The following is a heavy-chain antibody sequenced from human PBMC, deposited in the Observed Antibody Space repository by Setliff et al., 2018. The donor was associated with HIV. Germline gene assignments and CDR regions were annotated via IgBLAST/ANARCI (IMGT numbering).Heavy chain of an antibody. CDR2: IDYNEIT. CDR1: GDSVSRSNYY. J-gene: IGHJ3*02. CDR3: ARHLYWNPDAFDI. D-gene: IGHD1-1*01. V-gene: IGHV4-39*01. Sequence: SETLSLTCTVSGDSVSRSNYYWAWIRQPPGKGLEWIGSIDYNEITYYNPSLKSRVTLSVDTPKNQFSLYLSSVTAADTAVFFCARHLYWNPDAFDIWGQGTMVTVSS.